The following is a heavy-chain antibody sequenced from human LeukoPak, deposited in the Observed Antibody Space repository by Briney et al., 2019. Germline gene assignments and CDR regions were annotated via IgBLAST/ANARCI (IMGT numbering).Heavy chain of an antibody. CDR2: VYPGDSDT. CDR3: ARPGRDGGFSYGFDS. V-gene: IGHV5-51*01. CDR1: GSDFTSYW. Sequence: GESLQISCQGYGSDFTSYWIGWVRQVPGKGLEWMGIVYPGDSDTTYSPSFQGQVTISADKSINTAYLQWSSLKASDTAVYYCARPGRDGGFSYGFDSWGRGTLVTVSS. J-gene: IGHJ5*01. D-gene: IGHD5-18*01.